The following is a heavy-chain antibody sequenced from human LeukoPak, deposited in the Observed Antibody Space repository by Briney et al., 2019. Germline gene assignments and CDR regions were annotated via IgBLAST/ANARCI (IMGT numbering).Heavy chain of an antibody. Sequence: ASVKVSCKASGYTFTGYYMHWVRQAPGQGLEWMGWINPNSGGTNYAQKLQGRVTMTTDTSTSTAYMELRSLRSDDTAVYYCATRVLRGGIAAAGPDAFDIWGQGTMVTVSS. V-gene: IGHV1-2*02. CDR2: INPNSGGT. D-gene: IGHD6-13*01. CDR1: GYTFTGYY. J-gene: IGHJ3*02. CDR3: ATRVLRGGIAAAGPDAFDI.